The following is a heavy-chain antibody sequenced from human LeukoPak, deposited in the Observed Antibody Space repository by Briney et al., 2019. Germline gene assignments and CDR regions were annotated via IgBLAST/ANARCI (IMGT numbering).Heavy chain of an antibody. CDR3: AIGYCSSTSCSKPARYDY. CDR1: GYTFTGYY. V-gene: IGHV1-2*06. D-gene: IGHD2-2*01. CDR2: INPNSGGT. Sequence: VASVKVSCKASGYTFTGYYMHWVRQAPGQGLEWMGRINPNSGGTNYAQKFQGRVTMTRDTSISTAYMELSRLRSDDTAVYYCAIGYCSSTSCSKPARYDYWGQGTLVTVSS. J-gene: IGHJ4*02.